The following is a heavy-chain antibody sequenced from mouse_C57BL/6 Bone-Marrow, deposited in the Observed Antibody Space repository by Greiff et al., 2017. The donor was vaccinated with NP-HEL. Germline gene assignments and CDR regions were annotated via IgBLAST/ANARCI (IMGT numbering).Heavy chain of an antibody. CDR2: IDPSDSYT. Sequence: VQLQQSGAELVMPGASVKLSCKASGYTFTSYWMHWVKQRPGQGLEWIGEIDPSDSYTNYNQKFKGKSTLTVDKSSSKAYMQLSSLTSEDSAVYYCARGDDGYYAWFAYWGQGTLVTVSA. CDR1: GYTFTSYW. V-gene: IGHV1-69*01. D-gene: IGHD2-3*01. CDR3: ARGDDGYYAWFAY. J-gene: IGHJ3*01.